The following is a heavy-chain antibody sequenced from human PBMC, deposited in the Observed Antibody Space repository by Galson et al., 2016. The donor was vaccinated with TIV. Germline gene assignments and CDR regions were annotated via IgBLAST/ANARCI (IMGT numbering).Heavy chain of an antibody. CDR1: GFSLPTSGVG. D-gene: IGHD3-10*02. CDR3: AHLPNMFYYGMDV. V-gene: IGHV2-5*02. J-gene: IGHJ6*02. CDR2: IYWDDDE. Sequence: PALVKPTQTLTLTCTFSGFSLPTSGVGVGWIRQPPGKALEWLAHIYWDDDERYSPSLKSRLTITKDTSKNQVVFTMTNMDPMDTATYYCAHLPNMFYYGMDVWGQGTTVTVSS.